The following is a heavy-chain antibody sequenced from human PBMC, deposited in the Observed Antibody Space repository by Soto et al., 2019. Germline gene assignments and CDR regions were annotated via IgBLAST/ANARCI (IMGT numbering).Heavy chain of an antibody. CDR2: ISGSGGST. J-gene: IGHJ4*02. Sequence: GGSLRLSCAASGFTFSSYAMSWVRQAPGKGLEWVSAISGSGGSTYYADSVKGRFTISRDNSKNTLYLQMNSLRAEDTAVYCCANFRLELWHSQYFDYWGQGTLVTVSS. CDR1: GFTFSSYA. V-gene: IGHV3-23*01. D-gene: IGHD5-18*01. CDR3: ANFRLELWHSQYFDY.